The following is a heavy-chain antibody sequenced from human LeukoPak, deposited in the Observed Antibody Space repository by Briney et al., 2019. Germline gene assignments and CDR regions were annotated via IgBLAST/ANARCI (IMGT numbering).Heavy chain of an antibody. CDR1: GFTFSSYG. Sequence: GGSLRLSCAASGFTFSSYGMHWVRQAPGKGLEWVAFIRYDGSNKYYADSVKGRFTISRDNSKNTLYLQMNSLRAEDTAVYYCAKDGQQWLVREYFQHWGQGTLVTVSS. CDR3: AKDGQQWLVREYFQH. V-gene: IGHV3-30*02. D-gene: IGHD6-19*01. J-gene: IGHJ1*01. CDR2: IRYDGSNK.